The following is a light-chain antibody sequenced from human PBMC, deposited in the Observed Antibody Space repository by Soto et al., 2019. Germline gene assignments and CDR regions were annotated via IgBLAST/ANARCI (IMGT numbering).Light chain of an antibody. Sequence: EIVLTQSPATLSLSPGERATLSCRASQSVGSYLAWYQQKPGQAPRLLIYDASNRATGIPARFSASGSGTDFTLTISSLEPEDFAVYYCQQRSNWPPSWTFGQGTKVEIK. CDR1: QSVGSY. V-gene: IGKV3-11*01. CDR2: DAS. J-gene: IGKJ1*01. CDR3: QQRSNWPPSWT.